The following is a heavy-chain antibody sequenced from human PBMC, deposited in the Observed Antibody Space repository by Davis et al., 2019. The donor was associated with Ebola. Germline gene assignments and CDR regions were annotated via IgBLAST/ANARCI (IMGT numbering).Heavy chain of an antibody. CDR2: IYYSEST. CDR1: GGSFSGYY. CDR3: ARHGYSYGGTSDY. J-gene: IGHJ4*02. V-gene: IGHV4-34*01. Sequence: GSLRLSCAVYGGSFSGYYWSWIRQPPGKGLEWIGSIYYSESTYYNPSLKSRVTISVDTSKNQFSLKLSSVTAADTAVYYCARHGYSYGGTSDYWGQGTLVTVSS. D-gene: IGHD5-18*01.